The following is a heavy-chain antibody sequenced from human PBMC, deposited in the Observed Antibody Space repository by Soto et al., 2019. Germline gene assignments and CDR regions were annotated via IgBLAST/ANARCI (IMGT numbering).Heavy chain of an antibody. CDR2: IYSGGST. J-gene: IGHJ4*02. CDR1: GFTVSSYY. D-gene: IGHD3-22*01. Sequence: EVQLVESGGGLVQPGGSLRLSCAASGFTVSSYYMSWVRQAPGKGLEWVSVIYSGGSTYYADSVKGRFTISRDNSKNTLSLKMNSLRAEDTAVYYCARGASRYDSSGYYLYYFDYWGQGTLVTVSS. CDR3: ARGASRYDSSGYYLYYFDY. V-gene: IGHV3-66*01.